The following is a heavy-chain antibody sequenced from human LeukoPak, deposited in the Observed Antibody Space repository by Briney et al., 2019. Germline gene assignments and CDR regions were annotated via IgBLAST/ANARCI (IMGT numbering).Heavy chain of an antibody. D-gene: IGHD6-13*01. CDR1: GYTFTGYY. CDR3: ARECQCSSSWIFAYYYGMDV. J-gene: IGHJ6*02. CDR2: INPNSGGT. Sequence: GASVKVSCKASGYTFTGYYMHWVRQAPGQGLEWMGWINPNSGGTNYAQKFQGRVTMTRDTSISTAYMELSRLRSDDTAVYYCARECQCSSSWIFAYYYGMDVWGQGTTVTVSS. V-gene: IGHV1-2*02.